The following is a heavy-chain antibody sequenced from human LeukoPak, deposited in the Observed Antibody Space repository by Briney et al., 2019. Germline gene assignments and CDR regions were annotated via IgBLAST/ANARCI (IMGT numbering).Heavy chain of an antibody. J-gene: IGHJ3*02. CDR3: VRGKSDLLSGAFDI. V-gene: IGHV4-39*07. CDR1: GGSISSSLYY. Sequence: PSETLSLTCTVSGGSISSSLYYWGWIRQPPGKGLEWIGEINHSGSTNYNPSLKSRVTISVDTSKNQFSLKVSSVTAADTAVYYCVRGKSDLLSGAFDIWGQGTMVTVSS. CDR2: INHSGST. D-gene: IGHD3-10*01.